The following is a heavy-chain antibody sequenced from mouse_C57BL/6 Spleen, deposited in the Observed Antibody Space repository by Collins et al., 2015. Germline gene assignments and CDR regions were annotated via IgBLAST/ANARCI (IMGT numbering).Heavy chain of an antibody. CDR1: GYTFSNYW. V-gene: IGHV1-9*01. J-gene: IGHJ2*01. Sequence: QVQLQQSGAELMKPGASVKISCKATGYTFSNYWIEWVKQRPGHGLEWIGEILPGIISTNYNGKFKGKATFTADTSSNTAYMQLSSLTSEDSAVYYCARLDSDYWGQGTTLTVSS. CDR3: ARLDSDY. CDR2: ILPGIIST.